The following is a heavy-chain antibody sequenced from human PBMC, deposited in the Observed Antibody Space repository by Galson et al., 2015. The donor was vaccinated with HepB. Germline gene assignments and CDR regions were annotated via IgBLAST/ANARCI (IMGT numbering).Heavy chain of an antibody. D-gene: IGHD2-21*02. J-gene: IGHJ3*02. V-gene: IGHV3-30-3*01. Sequence: SLRLSCAASGFTFSSYAMHWVRQAPGKGLEWVAVISYDGSNKYYADSVKGRFTISRDNSKNTLYLQMNSLRAEDTAVYYCARDYLYAGDGAFDIWGQGTMVTVSS. CDR1: GFTFSSYA. CDR3: ARDYLYAGDGAFDI. CDR2: ISYDGSNK.